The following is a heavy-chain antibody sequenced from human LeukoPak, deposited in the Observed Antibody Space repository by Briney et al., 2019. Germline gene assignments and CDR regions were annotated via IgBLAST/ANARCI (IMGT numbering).Heavy chain of an antibody. D-gene: IGHD1-26*01. CDR1: GFTFSSYG. CDR2: IRYDGSSK. J-gene: IGHJ4*02. CDR3: ARDQGGSYSY. V-gene: IGHV3-30*02. Sequence: PGGSLRLSCAASGFTFSSYGMHWVRQAPGKGLEWVAFIRYDGSSKYYADSVKGRFTISRDNSKNTLYLQMNSLRAEDTAVYFCARDQGGSYSYWGQGTLVTVSS.